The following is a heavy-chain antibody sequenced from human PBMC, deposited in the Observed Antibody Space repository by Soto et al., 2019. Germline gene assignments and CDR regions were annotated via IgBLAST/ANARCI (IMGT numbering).Heavy chain of an antibody. CDR2: ISSSSSTI. J-gene: IGHJ6*02. V-gene: IGHV3-48*02. D-gene: IGHD3-9*01. CDR1: GFTFSSYS. CDR3: ARDQRSTGYSHHLHYYYLLAV. Sequence: GGSLRLSCAASGFTFSSYSMNWVRQAPGKGLEWVSYISSSSSTIYYADSVKGRFTISRDNAKNSLYLQMNSLRDEDTAVYYCARDQRSTGYSHHLHYYYLLAVWGQGTSVTVSS.